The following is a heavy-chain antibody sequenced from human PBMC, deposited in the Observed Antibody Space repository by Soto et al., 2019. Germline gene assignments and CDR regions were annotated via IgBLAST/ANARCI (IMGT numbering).Heavy chain of an antibody. D-gene: IGHD6-13*01. CDR3: ARDLNVSAAGTKYYYGMDV. Sequence: EVQLVESGGGLIQPGGSLRLSCAASGFTVSSNYMSWVRQAPGKGLEWVSVIYSGGSTYSADSVKGRFTISRDNSKNTLYLQMNSLRAEDTAVYYCARDLNVSAAGTKYYYGMDVWGQGTTVTVSS. CDR2: IYSGGST. V-gene: IGHV3-53*01. CDR1: GFTVSSNY. J-gene: IGHJ6*02.